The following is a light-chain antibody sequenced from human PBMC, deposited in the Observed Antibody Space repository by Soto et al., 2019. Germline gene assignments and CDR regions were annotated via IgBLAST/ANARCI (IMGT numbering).Light chain of an antibody. CDR1: SSDVGGYNY. CDR3: NSYTTSSTYV. CDR2: DVS. Sequence: QSALTQPASVSESPGQPITISCTGTSSDVGGYNYVSWYQQHPGKAPKVMIYDVSNRPSGVSNRFSGSKSGNTASLTISGLQAEDEADYYCNSYTTSSTYVFGTGTKATVL. V-gene: IGLV2-14*01. J-gene: IGLJ1*01.